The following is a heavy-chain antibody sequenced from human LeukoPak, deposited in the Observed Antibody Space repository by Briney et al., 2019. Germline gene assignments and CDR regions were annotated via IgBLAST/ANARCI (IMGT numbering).Heavy chain of an antibody. V-gene: IGHV3-73*01. D-gene: IGHD1-26*01. Sequence: GGSLRPSCAASGFTFSGSAMHWVRQASGKGLEWVGRIRSKTNNYATAYAASVKGRFTISRDDSKNTAYLQMNSLKTDDTAVYFCTKGKWGYPFDYWGQGTLVTVSS. CDR3: TKGKWGYPFDY. J-gene: IGHJ4*02. CDR1: GFTFSGSA. CDR2: IRSKTNNYAT.